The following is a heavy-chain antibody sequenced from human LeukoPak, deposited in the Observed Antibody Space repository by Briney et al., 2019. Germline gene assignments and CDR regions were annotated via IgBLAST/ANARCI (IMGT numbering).Heavy chain of an antibody. J-gene: IGHJ3*02. CDR2: INTDGSNT. CDR3: ARSGGTYSFDM. CDR1: GFTFSRYW. V-gene: IGHV3-74*01. Sequence: GGSLRLSCAASGFTFSRYWMHWVRQAPGKGLVWVSRINTDGSNTTYADSVKGRFSISRDNAKNTLYLQMNSLGAEDAAVYYCARSGGTYSFDMWGQGTMVTVSS. D-gene: IGHD1-26*01.